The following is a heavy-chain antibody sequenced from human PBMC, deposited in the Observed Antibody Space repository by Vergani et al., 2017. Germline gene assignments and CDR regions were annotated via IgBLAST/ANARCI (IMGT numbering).Heavy chain of an antibody. CDR3: AKAPYPGYYYYGMDV. Sequence: QVQLVQSGAEVKKPGASVKVSCKASGYTFTSYGISWVRQAPGQGLEWMGWISAYNGNTNYAQKLQGRVTMTRNTSISTAYMELSSLRSEDTAVYYCAKAPYPGYYYYGMDVWGQGTTVTVSS. V-gene: IGHV1-18*01. CDR2: ISAYNGNT. CDR1: GYTFTSYG. J-gene: IGHJ6*02. D-gene: IGHD3-16*01.